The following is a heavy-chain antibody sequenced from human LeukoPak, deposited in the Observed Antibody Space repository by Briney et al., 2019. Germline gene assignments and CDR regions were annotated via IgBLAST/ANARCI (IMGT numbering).Heavy chain of an antibody. D-gene: IGHD5-24*01. CDR1: GYSFTTYG. CDR3: ARVEMATGPNFDY. J-gene: IGHJ4*02. CDR2: ISANNNNT. V-gene: IGHV1-18*01. Sequence: ASVKVSCKASGYSFTTYGISWVRQAPGQGLEWMGWISANNNNTDNVQKLQGRVTMTTDTSTSTAYMELRSLRSDDTAVYYCARVEMATGPNFDYWGQGTLVTVSS.